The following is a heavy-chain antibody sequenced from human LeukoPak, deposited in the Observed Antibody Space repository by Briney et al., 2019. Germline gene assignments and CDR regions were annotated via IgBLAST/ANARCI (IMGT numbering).Heavy chain of an antibody. D-gene: IGHD3-10*01. V-gene: IGHV1-8*01. Sequence: ASVKVSCKASGYTFTSYDINWVRQATGQGLEWMGWMNPNSGNTGYAQKFQGRVTMTRNTSISTAYKELSSLRSEDTAVYYCARAITMVRGVIIMGYWGQGTLVTVSS. J-gene: IGHJ4*02. CDR2: MNPNSGNT. CDR1: GYTFTSYD. CDR3: ARAITMVRGVIIMGY.